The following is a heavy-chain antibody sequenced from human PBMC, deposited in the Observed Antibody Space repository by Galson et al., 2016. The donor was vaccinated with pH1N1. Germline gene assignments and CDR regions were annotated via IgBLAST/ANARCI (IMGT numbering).Heavy chain of an antibody. CDR1: GYSLTNYW. J-gene: IGHJ4*02. Sequence: QSGAEVKKPGESLKISCEGFGYSLTNYWIVWVRQMPGKGLEWMGIIYLSDSHTTYSPSFQGQVTISADKSISTVYLERSSLKASDTATYYCASTRPEFRYFDWQKPHSVDYWGQGTLVTVSS. CDR2: IYLSDSHT. V-gene: IGHV5-51*01. CDR3: ASTRPEFRYFDWQKPHSVDY. D-gene: IGHD3-9*01.